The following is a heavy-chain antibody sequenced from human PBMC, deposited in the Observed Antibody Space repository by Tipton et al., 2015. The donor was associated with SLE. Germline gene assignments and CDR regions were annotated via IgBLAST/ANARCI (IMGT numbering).Heavy chain of an antibody. CDR2: IYYSGST. CDR1: GFTFSDYY. CDR3: ARRPDWVKAFDI. Sequence: LRLSCAASGFTFSDYYMSWIRQAPGKGLEWIGSIYYSGSTYYNPSLKSRVTISVDTSKNQFSLKLSSVTAADTAVYYCARRPDWVKAFDIWGQGTMVTVSS. D-gene: IGHD3/OR15-3a*01. V-gene: IGHV4-39*01. J-gene: IGHJ3*02.